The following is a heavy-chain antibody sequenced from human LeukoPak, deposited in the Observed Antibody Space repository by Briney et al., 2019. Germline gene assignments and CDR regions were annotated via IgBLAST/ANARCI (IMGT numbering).Heavy chain of an antibody. V-gene: IGHV4-39*01. CDR2: IYYSGST. J-gene: IGHJ3*02. CDR1: GGSISSSSYY. CDR3: ARSPHVPEPRSGFINDAFDI. D-gene: IGHD3-10*01. Sequence: SETLSLTCTVSGGSISSSSYYWGWIRQPPGKGLEWIGSIYYSGSTYYNPSLKSRVTISVDTSKNQFSLKLSSVTAADTAVYYCARSPHVPEPRSGFINDAFDIWGQGTMVTVSS.